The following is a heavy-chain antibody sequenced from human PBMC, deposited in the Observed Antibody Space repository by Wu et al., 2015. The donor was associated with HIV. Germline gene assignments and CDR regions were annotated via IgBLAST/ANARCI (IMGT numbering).Heavy chain of an antibody. D-gene: IGHD4/OR15-4a*01. J-gene: IGHJ5*01. Sequence: LEQSGPEAKRPGASVKVSCKASYILTSYPIAWVRQAPGQRLEWMGWMAPSSGHIQPAQKFQGRIYMSTNNSAHTAYMELRSLTSDDAAIYFCARVQFDPDYYTYFDLWGQGTLVTVS. CDR1: YILTSYP. CDR2: MAPSSGHI. CDR3: ARVQFDPDYYTYFDL. V-gene: IGHV1-18*01.